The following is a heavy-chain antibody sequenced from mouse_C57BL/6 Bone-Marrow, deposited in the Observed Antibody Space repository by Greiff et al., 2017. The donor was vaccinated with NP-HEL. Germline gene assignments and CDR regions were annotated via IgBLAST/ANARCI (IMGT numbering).Heavy chain of an antibody. V-gene: IGHV10-1*01. D-gene: IGHD2-3*01. CDR1: GFSFNTYA. CDR3: VRQGYDGYYLDY. CDR2: IRSKSNNYAT. J-gene: IGHJ2*01. Sequence: EVHLVESGGGLVQPKGSLKLSCAASGFSFNTYAMNWVRQAPGKGLEWVARIRSKSNNYATYYADSLKDRFTISRDDSESMLYLQMNNLKTEGTAMYYCVRQGYDGYYLDYWGQGTTLTVSS.